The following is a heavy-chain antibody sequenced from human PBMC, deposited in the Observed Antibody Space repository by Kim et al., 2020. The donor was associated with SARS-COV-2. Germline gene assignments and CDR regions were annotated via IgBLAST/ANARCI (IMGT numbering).Heavy chain of an antibody. V-gene: IGHV1-46*01. D-gene: IGHD3-3*01. CDR2: INPSGGSK. Sequence: ASVKVSCKASGYTFTSYYMHWVRQAPGQGLEWMGIINPSGGSKSYAQKFQGRVTMTRDTSTSTVYMELSSLRSEDTAVYYCARDIVPEIFGVVNYYGMDVWGQGTTVTVSS. J-gene: IGHJ6*02. CDR3: ARDIVPEIFGVVNYYGMDV. CDR1: GYTFTSYY.